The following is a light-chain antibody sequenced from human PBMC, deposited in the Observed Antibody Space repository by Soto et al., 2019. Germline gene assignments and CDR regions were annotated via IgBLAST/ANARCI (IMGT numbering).Light chain of an antibody. CDR3: QQSRNWPGT. V-gene: IGKV3-11*01. Sequence: EIVLTQSPATLSLSPGERATLSCRASQSVSSYLAWYQQKPGHAPRLLIYDASNRATGIPARFSGSGSGTDVTLTISGLEPEDLSVYYCQQSRNWPGTFGGGTKVEIK. CDR2: DAS. J-gene: IGKJ4*01. CDR1: QSVSSY.